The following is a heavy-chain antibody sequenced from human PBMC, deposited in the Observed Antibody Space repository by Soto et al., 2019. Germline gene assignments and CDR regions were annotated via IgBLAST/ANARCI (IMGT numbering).Heavy chain of an antibody. Sequence: ASVKGCWKASGYSFARYYLDWGRPAPGRGLKWMGIITPSGGSTSYAPRFQGRGTMTRDMSTSTVYMELSSLTSEDTAVYYCARDHLDRYYYDSSGYYPPDYWGQGTLVTVSS. D-gene: IGHD3-22*01. CDR3: ARDHLDRYYYDSSGYYPPDY. V-gene: IGHV1-46*01. CDR1: GYSFARYY. J-gene: IGHJ4*02. CDR2: ITPSGGST.